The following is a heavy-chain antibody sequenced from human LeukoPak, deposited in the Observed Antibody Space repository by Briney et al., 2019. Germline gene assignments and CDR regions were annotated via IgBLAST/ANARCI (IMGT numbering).Heavy chain of an antibody. Sequence: GGSLRLSCEGSGFTFRSHWMSWVRQAPGKGLEWVANIHQYGGEKYYVDSVRGRFSISRDNAKNSLYLEMNSLRAEDTAVYYCATGEISYYDFWSGPYGMDVWGQGTTVTVSS. D-gene: IGHD3-3*01. J-gene: IGHJ6*02. V-gene: IGHV3-7*01. CDR1: GFTFRSHW. CDR2: IHQYGGEK. CDR3: ATGEISYYDFWSGPYGMDV.